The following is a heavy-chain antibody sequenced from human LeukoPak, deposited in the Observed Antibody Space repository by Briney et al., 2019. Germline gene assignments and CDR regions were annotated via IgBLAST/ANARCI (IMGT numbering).Heavy chain of an antibody. D-gene: IGHD3-22*01. J-gene: IGHJ5*02. CDR1: GGSFSGHY. CDR2: INHSGST. CDR3: ARDVAYDSSGYYSGRWFDP. V-gene: IGHV4-34*01. Sequence: PSETLSLTCAVYGGSFSGHYWSWIRQPPGKGLEWIGEINHSGSTNYNPSLKSRVTISVDTSKNQFSLKLSSVTAADTAVYYCARDVAYDSSGYYSGRWFDPWGQGTLVTVSS.